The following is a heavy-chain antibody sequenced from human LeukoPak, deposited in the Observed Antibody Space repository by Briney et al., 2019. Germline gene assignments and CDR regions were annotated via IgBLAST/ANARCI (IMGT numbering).Heavy chain of an antibody. V-gene: IGHV1-46*01. J-gene: IGHJ4*02. Sequence: GPCKASGYTFTTYYMHWVRRAPGQGLEWMGLINPADGTTIYEQKFQGRVTMTRDTSTTTVYMEVSSLRSDDTAVYYCARKINSDTYGSFLAYWGQGTLVTVSS. D-gene: IGHD3-10*01. CDR1: GYTFTTYY. CDR2: INPADGTT. CDR3: ARKINSDTYGSFLAY.